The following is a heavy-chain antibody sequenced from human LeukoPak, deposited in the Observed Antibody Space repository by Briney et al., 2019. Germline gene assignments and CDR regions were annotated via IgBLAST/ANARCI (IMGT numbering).Heavy chain of an antibody. Sequence: ASVKVSCKASGYTFTGYYMHWVRQAPGRGLEWMGWINPNSGGTNYAQKFQGRVTMTRDTSISTAYMELSRLRSDDTAVYYCARDLSPYYGSGSWDYWGQGTLVTVSS. V-gene: IGHV1-2*02. J-gene: IGHJ4*02. CDR1: GYTFTGYY. D-gene: IGHD3-10*01. CDR3: ARDLSPYYGSGSWDY. CDR2: INPNSGGT.